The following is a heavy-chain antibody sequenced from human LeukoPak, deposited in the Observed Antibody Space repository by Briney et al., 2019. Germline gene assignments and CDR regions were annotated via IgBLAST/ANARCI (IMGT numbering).Heavy chain of an antibody. V-gene: IGHV1-69*13. D-gene: IGHD3-10*01. J-gene: IGHJ4*02. CDR3: ARYDHSSGSYPY. CDR2: IIPIFGTA. Sequence: SVKVSCKASGGTFSSYAISWVRQAPGQGLEWMEGIIPIFGTANYAQKFQGRVTITADESTSTAYMELSSLRSEDTAVYYCARYDHSSGSYPYWGQGTLVTVSS. CDR1: GGTFSSYA.